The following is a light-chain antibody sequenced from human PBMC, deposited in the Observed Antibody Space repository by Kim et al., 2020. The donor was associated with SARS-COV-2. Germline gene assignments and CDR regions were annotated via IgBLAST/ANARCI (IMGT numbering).Light chain of an antibody. CDR1: QTILNRSSKKNA. CDR3: QQYSSSPLT. Sequence: DIVMTQSPDSLTVSLGERATINCKSSQTILNRSSKKNALAWFQLKPRQPPRVLIYWASTRESGVPDRFSGSGSGTDFTLTISSLQAEDVAVYYCQQYSSSPLTVGQGTKLEI. V-gene: IGKV4-1*01. CDR2: WAS. J-gene: IGKJ2*01.